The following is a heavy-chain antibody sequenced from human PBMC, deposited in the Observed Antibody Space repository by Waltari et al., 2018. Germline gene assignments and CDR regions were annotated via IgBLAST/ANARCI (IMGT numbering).Heavy chain of an antibody. CDR3: ARKNRGYYYGSGSYYYGMDV. Sequence: QVQLVQSGAEVKKPGASVKVSCKASGYTFTSYDINWVRQATGQGLEWMGWMNPNRGNTGYAQKFQGRVTMTRNTSISTAYMELSSLRSEDTAVYYCARKNRGYYYGSGSYYYGMDVWGQGTTVTVSS. CDR2: MNPNRGNT. J-gene: IGHJ6*02. V-gene: IGHV1-8*01. CDR1: GYTFTSYD. D-gene: IGHD3-10*01.